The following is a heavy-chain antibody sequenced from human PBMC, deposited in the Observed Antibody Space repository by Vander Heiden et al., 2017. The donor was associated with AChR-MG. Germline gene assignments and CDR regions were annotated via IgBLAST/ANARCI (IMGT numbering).Heavy chain of an antibody. Sequence: QVQLVQSGAEVKKPGASVKVSCKASGYTFTSYDIHWVRQATGQGLEWMGWMNPNSGNTGYAQKFQGRVTMTRNTSISTAYMELSSLRSEDTAVYYCARGDIAMEKSLGRGSNYPYYYYGMDVWGQGTTVTVSS. J-gene: IGHJ6*02. CDR2: MNPNSGNT. CDR3: ARGDIAMEKSLGRGSNYPYYYYGMDV. CDR1: GYTFTSYD. D-gene: IGHD4-4*01. V-gene: IGHV1-8*01.